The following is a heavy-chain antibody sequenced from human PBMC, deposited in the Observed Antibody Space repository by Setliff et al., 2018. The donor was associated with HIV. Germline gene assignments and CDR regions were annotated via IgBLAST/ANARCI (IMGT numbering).Heavy chain of an antibody. Sequence: PGGSLRLSCVASGFGFSNFAMHWVRQAPGKGLEWVSAISGSGGSTYYADSVKGRFTISRDNAKNSLYLQMNSLRAEDTAVYYCARNTDVDSVYRPFHIWGQGTMVTVSS. V-gene: IGHV3-23*01. D-gene: IGHD1-26*01. CDR3: ARNTDVDSVYRPFHI. J-gene: IGHJ3*02. CDR1: GFGFSNFA. CDR2: ISGSGGST.